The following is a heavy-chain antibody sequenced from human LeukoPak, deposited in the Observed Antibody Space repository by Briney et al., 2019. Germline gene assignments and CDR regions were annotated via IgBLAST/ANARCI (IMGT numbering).Heavy chain of an antibody. V-gene: IGHV3-64*01. CDR3: VSDTVTRGNDAFDI. CDR1: GFTFSSYA. J-gene: IGHJ3*02. Sequence: GGSLRLSCAASGFTFSSYAMHWVRQAPGKGLEYVSAISSDGGSTYYTNSVKGRFTISRDNSKNTLYLQMGSLRAEDMAVYYCVSDTVTRGNDAFDIWGQGTMVTVSS. CDR2: ISSDGGST. D-gene: IGHD4-11*01.